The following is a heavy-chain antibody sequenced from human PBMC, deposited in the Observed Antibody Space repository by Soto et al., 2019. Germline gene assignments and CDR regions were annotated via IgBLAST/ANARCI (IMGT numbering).Heavy chain of an antibody. CDR1: GLTFSYYW. V-gene: IGHV3-7*01. Sequence: SLRLSCAASGLTFSYYWMSWVRQAPGKGLEWVANIKQDGSERYYVDSVKGRFSISRDNAKNSLYLQMNSLRVEDTAVYYCARPRVGFDYWGQGTLVNVS. CDR2: IKQDGSER. J-gene: IGHJ4*02. CDR3: ARPRVGFDY.